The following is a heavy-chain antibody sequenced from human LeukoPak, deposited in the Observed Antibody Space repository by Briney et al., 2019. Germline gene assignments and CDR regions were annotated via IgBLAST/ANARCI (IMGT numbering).Heavy chain of an antibody. V-gene: IGHV3-23*01. J-gene: IGHJ4*02. CDR3: ARMGAEGWGFFDY. Sequence: PGGSLRLSCAASGFTICTYVMNWVRQAPGKGLEWVSSVSESADRTFYADSVKGRFTISRDNSKNTLYLEMSSLRVEDTAVYYCARMGAEGWGFFDYWGQGILVTVSS. CDR1: GFTICTYV. CDR2: VSESADRT. D-gene: IGHD3-16*01.